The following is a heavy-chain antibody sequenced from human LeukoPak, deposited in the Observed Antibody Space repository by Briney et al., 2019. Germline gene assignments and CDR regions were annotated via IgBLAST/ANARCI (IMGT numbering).Heavy chain of an antibody. D-gene: IGHD6-6*01. V-gene: IGHV1-8*01. J-gene: IGHJ4*02. CDR3: ARATIEYSSSSGGYYFDY. CDR2: MNPNSGNT. CDR1: GYTFTSYD. Sequence: ASVKVSCKASGYTFTSYDTNWVRQATGQGLEWMGWMNPNSGNTGYAQKFQGRVTMTRNTSISTAYMELSSLRSEDTAVYYCARATIEYSSSSGGYYFDYWGQGTLVTVSS.